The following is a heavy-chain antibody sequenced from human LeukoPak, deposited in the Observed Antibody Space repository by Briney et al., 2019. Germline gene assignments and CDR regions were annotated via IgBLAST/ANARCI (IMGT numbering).Heavy chain of an antibody. V-gene: IGHV3-7*01. CDR1: GLTFSGSW. D-gene: IGHD2-8*02. Sequence: PGGSLRLSCAVSGLTFSGSWITWIRQAPGKGLEWVANIKQDGSEKYYVDSVKGRFTISRDNAKNSLYLQMNSLRAEDTAVYYCAGTGYVSYYYYYMDVWGKGTAVTVSS. CDR3: AGTGYVSYYYYYMDV. CDR2: IKQDGSEK. J-gene: IGHJ6*03.